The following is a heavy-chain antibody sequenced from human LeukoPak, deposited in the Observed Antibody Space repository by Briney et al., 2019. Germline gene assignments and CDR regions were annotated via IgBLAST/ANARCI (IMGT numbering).Heavy chain of an antibody. CDR3: ARALTTLTYEGY. CDR2: ISGSNSYI. J-gene: IGHJ4*02. Sequence: GGSLRLSCAASGFTFSSYTMHWIRQAPGKGLEWVSSISGSNSYIFYADSVKGRFTVSRDNAKDSLYPQMNSLRAEDTAVYYCARALTTLTYEGYWGQGTLVTVSS. V-gene: IGHV3-21*01. CDR1: GFTFSSYT. D-gene: IGHD1-1*01.